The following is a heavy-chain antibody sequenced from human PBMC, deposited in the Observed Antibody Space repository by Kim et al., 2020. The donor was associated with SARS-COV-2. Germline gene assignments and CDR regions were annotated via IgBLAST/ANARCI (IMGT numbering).Heavy chain of an antibody. V-gene: IGHV4-31*02. Sequence: SLKSRVTISVDTSKNQFSLNLSSLTAADTAVYYCARADYGGNSGYYGLDVWGQGTTVTVSS. J-gene: IGHJ6*02. D-gene: IGHD4-17*01. CDR3: ARADYGGNSGYYGLDV.